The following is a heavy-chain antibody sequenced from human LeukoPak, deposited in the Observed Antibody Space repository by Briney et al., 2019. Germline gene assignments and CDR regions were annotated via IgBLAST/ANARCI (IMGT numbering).Heavy chain of an antibody. D-gene: IGHD5-18*01. CDR2: FCYTGNI. CDR3: ARINKGYSSYYYYMDV. CDR1: GGSISRSNFC. V-gene: IGHV4-39*01. Sequence: TSETLSLTCTDSGGSISRSNFCWGWIRQPPRKGLEWIGAFCYTGNIYYSPSLKSRVTVSVDTSKNQFSLKVSSVTAADTAVYYCARINKGYSSYYYYMDVWGKGTTVTVSS. J-gene: IGHJ6*03.